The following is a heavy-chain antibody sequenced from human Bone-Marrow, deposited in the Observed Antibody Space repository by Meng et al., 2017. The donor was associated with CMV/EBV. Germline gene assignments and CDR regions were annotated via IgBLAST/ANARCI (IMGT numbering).Heavy chain of an antibody. D-gene: IGHD1-26*01. CDR2: IHWDASNQ. J-gene: IGHJ6*02. CDR3: ASREGQGNGLGGMDL. CDR1: GFTFSDFG. Sequence: GESLKISCATSGFTFSDFGMHWVRQAPGKGLEWVSFIHWDASNQYYGNPVKGRFTISRDNSKNTLYLQMDKLRVEDTAVYYCASREGQGNGLGGMDLWGQGTSVTVSS. V-gene: IGHV3-30*02.